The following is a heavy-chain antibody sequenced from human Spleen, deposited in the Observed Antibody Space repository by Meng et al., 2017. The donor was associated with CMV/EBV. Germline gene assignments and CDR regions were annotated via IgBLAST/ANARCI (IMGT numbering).Heavy chain of an antibody. Sequence: GESLKISCAASGFAFNIYAMSWVRQAPGKGLEWVSTVVGSSGNTYYADSVKGRFTISRDNSKNTLYLQMNSLRAEDTAVYYCARLGRGYSGYDPHRLDYWGQGTLVTVSS. V-gene: IGHV3-23*01. CDR1: GFAFNIYA. J-gene: IGHJ4*02. CDR2: VVGSSGNT. D-gene: IGHD5-12*01. CDR3: ARLGRGYSGYDPHRLDY.